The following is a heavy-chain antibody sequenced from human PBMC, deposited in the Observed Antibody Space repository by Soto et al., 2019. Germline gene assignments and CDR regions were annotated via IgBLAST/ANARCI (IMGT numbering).Heavy chain of an antibody. D-gene: IGHD2-2*01. CDR2: IDPSDSYT. CDR3: ARVHCSSTSCYFEDYYYYGMDV. Sequence: LQISCKGSGYSFTSYWISWVRQMPGKGLEWMGRIDPSDSYTNYSPSFQGHVTISADKSISTAYLQWSSLKASDTAMYYCARVHCSSTSCYFEDYYYYGMDVWGQGTTVTVSS. J-gene: IGHJ6*02. V-gene: IGHV5-10-1*01. CDR1: GYSFTSYW.